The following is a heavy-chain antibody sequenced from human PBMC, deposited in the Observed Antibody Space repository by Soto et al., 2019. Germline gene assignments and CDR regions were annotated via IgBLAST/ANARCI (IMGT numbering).Heavy chain of an antibody. Sequence: GSLRLSCVASGFSLSDYAVNWVRQAPGKGLEWVSFISSDSRTIYYADSVEGRFTVSRDNARNSVSLQMDSLRDEDAAVYYCARIKLVEWFFINVDVYDMDVWGQGTPVTFS. V-gene: IGHV3-48*02. CDR2: ISSDSRTI. J-gene: IGHJ6*02. CDR1: GFSLSDYA. D-gene: IGHD3-3*01. CDR3: ARIKLVEWFFINVDVYDMDV.